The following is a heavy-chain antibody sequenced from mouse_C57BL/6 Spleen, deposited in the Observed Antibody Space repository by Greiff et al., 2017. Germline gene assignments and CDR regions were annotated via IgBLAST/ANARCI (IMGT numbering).Heavy chain of an antibody. Sequence: EVQVVESEGGLVQPGSSMKLSCTASGFTFSDYYMAWVRQVPEKGLEWVANINYDGSSTYYLDSLKSRFIIPRDNAKNILYLQMSSLKSEDTATYYCARGGPLYYGSSYPFDDWGQGTTLTVSS. CDR1: GFTFSDYY. J-gene: IGHJ2*01. CDR3: ARGGPLYYGSSYPFDD. V-gene: IGHV5-16*01. CDR2: INYDGSST. D-gene: IGHD1-1*01.